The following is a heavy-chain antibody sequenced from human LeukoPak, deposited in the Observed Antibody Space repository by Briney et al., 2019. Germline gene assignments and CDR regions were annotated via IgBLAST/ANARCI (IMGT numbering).Heavy chain of an antibody. Sequence: PGGSLRLSCAASGFTSGFTFDDYGMNWVRQVPGKGLEWVSGISRDGGRTGYADSVQGRFTISRDNSRNSLHLQMNSLRVEDTAFYYCVKDSNYDFWSGCYKGFDNWGQGTLVTVSS. CDR1: GFTFDDYG. J-gene: IGHJ4*02. CDR2: ISRDGGRT. V-gene: IGHV3-20*04. D-gene: IGHD3-3*01. CDR3: VKDSNYDFWSGCYKGFDN.